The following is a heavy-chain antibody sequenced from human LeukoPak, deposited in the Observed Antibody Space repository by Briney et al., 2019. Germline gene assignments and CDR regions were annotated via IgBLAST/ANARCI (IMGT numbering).Heavy chain of an antibody. V-gene: IGHV1-2*02. Sequence: ASVKVSCKASGYTFTGYYMHWVRQAPGQGLEWTGWINPNSGGTNYAQKFQGRVTMTRDTSISTAYMELSRLRSDDTAVYYCARGSPTGTMIVVVITPFDYWGQGTLVTVSS. CDR3: ARGSPTGTMIVVVITPFDY. CDR1: GYTFTGYY. J-gene: IGHJ4*02. D-gene: IGHD3-22*01. CDR2: INPNSGGT.